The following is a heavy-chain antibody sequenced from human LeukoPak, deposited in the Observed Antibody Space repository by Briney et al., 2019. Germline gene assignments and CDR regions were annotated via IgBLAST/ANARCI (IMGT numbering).Heavy chain of an antibody. J-gene: IGHJ4*02. V-gene: IGHV3-30*04. CDR3: SKERPEEYYASGSYFDY. CDR1: GFTFRSFV. CDR2: ISYEDGSNK. D-gene: IGHD3-10*01. Sequence: GRSLRLSCAASGFTFRSFVMHWVRQAPGKGLEWVAAISYEDGSNKYYADSVKGRFTISRGNSKYTVYLEMNSLRVEDTAMYYCSKERPEEYYASGSYFDYWGQGTLVTVSS.